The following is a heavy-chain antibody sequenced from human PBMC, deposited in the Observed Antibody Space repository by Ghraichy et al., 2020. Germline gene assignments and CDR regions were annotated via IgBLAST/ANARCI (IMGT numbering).Heavy chain of an antibody. Sequence: GESLNISCVGSGFSLSSYGMNWVRQSPGKGLEWVAYITSSSRRIFYADSVKGRFTISRDNAQNSLSLQMNSLRDEDTAVYYCARGSMVVRFFYYDGMDVWGQGTTVTVSS. CDR3: ARGSMVVRFFYYDGMDV. CDR2: ITSSSRRI. V-gene: IGHV3-48*02. J-gene: IGHJ6*02. D-gene: IGHD4-23*01. CDR1: GFSLSSYG.